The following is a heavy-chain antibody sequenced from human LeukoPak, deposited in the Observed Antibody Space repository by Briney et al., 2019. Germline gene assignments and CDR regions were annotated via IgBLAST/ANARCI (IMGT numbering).Heavy chain of an antibody. CDR2: IYSGGST. D-gene: IGHD3-22*01. CDR1: GFTVSSNY. J-gene: IGHJ4*02. V-gene: IGHV3-66*01. Sequence: PGGSLRLSCAASGFTVSSNYMSWVRQAPGKGLEWVSVIYSGGSTYYADSVKGRFTISRDNSKNTLYLQMNSLRAEDTAVYYCARDVLYYYDSSGYSQWGQGTLVTVSS. CDR3: ARDVLYYYDSSGYSQ.